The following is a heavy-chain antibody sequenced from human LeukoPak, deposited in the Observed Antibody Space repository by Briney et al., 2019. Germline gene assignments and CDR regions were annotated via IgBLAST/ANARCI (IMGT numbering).Heavy chain of an antibody. CDR3: TSRWTRLTELGYCSGGSCYSSAFDI. J-gene: IGHJ3*02. CDR2: IKSKTDGGTT. Sequence: PGRSLRLSCAASGFTFSRHGMHWVRQAPGKGLEWVGRIKSKTDGGTTDYAAPVKGRFTISRDDSKNTLYLQMNSLKTEDTAVYYCTSRWTRLTELGYCSGGSCYSSAFDIWGQGTMVTVSS. V-gene: IGHV3-15*01. CDR1: GFTFSRHG. D-gene: IGHD2-15*01.